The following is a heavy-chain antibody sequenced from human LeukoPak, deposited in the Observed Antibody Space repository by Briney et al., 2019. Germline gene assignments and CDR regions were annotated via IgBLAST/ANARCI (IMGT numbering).Heavy chain of an antibody. J-gene: IGHJ4*02. D-gene: IGHD6-19*01. CDR2: INPSGGST. V-gene: IGHV1-46*01. CDR3: VKNPSTLYSSGWYYFDY. Sequence: GASVKVSCKASGYTFTSYYMHWVRQAPGQGLEWMGIINPSGGSTSYAQKFQGRVTMTRDMSTSTVYMELSSLRSEDTAVYYCVKNPSTLYSSGWYYFDYWGQGTLVTVSS. CDR1: GYTFTSYY.